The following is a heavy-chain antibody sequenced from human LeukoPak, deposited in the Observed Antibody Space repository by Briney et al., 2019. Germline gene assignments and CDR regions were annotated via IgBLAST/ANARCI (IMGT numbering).Heavy chain of an antibody. CDR1: GYTFSDYY. Sequence: EASVKVSCKASGYTFSDYYMHWVRQAPGQGLEWMGWINPNNGGTNYAQKFQGRVSKTRDTSIRTVYMEVRRLRSDDTAVYYCARDNYGSGSYYKYWGQGTLVTVSS. D-gene: IGHD3-10*01. J-gene: IGHJ4*02. CDR3: ARDNYGSGSYYKY. CDR2: INPNNGGT. V-gene: IGHV1-2*02.